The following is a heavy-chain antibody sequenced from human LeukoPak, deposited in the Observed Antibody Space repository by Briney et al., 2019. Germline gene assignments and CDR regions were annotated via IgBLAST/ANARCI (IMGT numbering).Heavy chain of an antibody. V-gene: IGHV1-8*01. CDR3: TRGPSLHTNWVGGRWFDP. D-gene: IGHD1-1*01. CDR2: MNPKSANT. J-gene: IGHJ5*02. CDR1: GYTFSNYD. Sequence: GASVKVSCKAFGYTFSNYDINWVRQATGQGLEWMGWMNPKSANTGCAQKFQGRVTMTRNISISTAYLELSSLRSEDTAMYFCTRGPSLHTNWVGGRWFDPWGQGTRVTVSS.